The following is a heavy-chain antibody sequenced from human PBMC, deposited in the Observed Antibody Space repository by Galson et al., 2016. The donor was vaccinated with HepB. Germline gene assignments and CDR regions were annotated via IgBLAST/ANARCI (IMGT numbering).Heavy chain of an antibody. CDR2: ISYDGGNK. V-gene: IGHV3-30*18. D-gene: IGHD1-26*01. J-gene: IGHJ3*02. CDR1: GFTFSDYG. CDR3: AKDQFGGSSYGGNDALDI. Sequence: SLRLSCAASGFTFSDYGMHWVRQAPGKGLEWVAVISYDGGNKYYAESVKGRFTISRDNSKNTLYLQMNSLRAEDTAVYYCAKDQFGGSSYGGNDALDIWGQGTMVTVSS.